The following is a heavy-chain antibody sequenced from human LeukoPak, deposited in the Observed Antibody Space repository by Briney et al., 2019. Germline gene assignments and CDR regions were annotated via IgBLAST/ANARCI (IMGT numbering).Heavy chain of an antibody. Sequence: EGSLRLSCAGSGFTFSDFWMTWVRQTPGKGLEWVTLISYDGYDKSYADSVKGRFTISRDNSKNTLYLQMNSLRAEDTAVYYCARGDYDSSGYYELDYWGQGTLVTVSS. CDR2: ISYDGYDK. V-gene: IGHV3-30-3*01. D-gene: IGHD3-22*01. CDR3: ARGDYDSSGYYELDY. CDR1: GFTFSDFW. J-gene: IGHJ4*02.